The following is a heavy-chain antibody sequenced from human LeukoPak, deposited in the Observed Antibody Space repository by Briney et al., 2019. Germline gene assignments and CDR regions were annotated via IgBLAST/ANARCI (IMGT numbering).Heavy chain of an antibody. V-gene: IGHV4-39*07. J-gene: IGHJ6*03. CDR3: ARGRRIVVVLGATRTHRDYCMDV. CDR1: GGSISSSSYY. Sequence: TASETLSLTCTVSGGSISSSSYYWGWIRQPPGKGLEWIGSIYYSGSTYYNPSLKSRVTISLDTSKNQFSLKLSSVTAADTAVYYCARGRRIVVVLGATRTHRDYCMDVWGKGTTVTVSS. D-gene: IGHD2-15*01. CDR2: IYYSGST.